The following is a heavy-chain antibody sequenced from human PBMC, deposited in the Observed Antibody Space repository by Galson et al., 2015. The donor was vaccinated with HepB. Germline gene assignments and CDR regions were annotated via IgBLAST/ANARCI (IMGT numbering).Heavy chain of an antibody. D-gene: IGHD1-1*01. Sequence: SLRLSCAASGFTFTSYAMTCVRQAPGKGLEWVSTVSRSGGNTFYADSVKGRFTISKDNSKNTMYLQMNSLRAEDSAIYYCAKDNDVKADADNSHYFDFWGQGTLVTVSS. V-gene: IGHV3-23*01. CDR3: AKDNDVKADADNSHYFDF. CDR2: VSRSGGNT. CDR1: GFTFTSYA. J-gene: IGHJ4*02.